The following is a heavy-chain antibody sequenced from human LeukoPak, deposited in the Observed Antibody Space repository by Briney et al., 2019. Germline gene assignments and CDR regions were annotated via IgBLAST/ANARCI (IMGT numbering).Heavy chain of an antibody. J-gene: IGHJ3*02. CDR3: ARISSSWYDAFDI. D-gene: IGHD6-13*01. V-gene: IGHV3-7*01. Sequence: GGSLRLSCAASRFTFSSYWMSWVRQAPGKGLEWVASIKQDGSEKYYVDSVKGRFTISRDNAKNSLYLQMNSLRAEDTAVYYCARISSSWYDAFDIWGQGTMVTVSS. CDR1: RFTFSSYW. CDR2: IKQDGSEK.